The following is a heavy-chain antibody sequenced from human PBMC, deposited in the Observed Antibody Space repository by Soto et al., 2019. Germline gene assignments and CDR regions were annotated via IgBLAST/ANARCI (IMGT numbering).Heavy chain of an antibody. D-gene: IGHD3-10*02. CDR2: ISGSGGST. CDR1: GFTFSSYA. CDR3: ASNMVFGEYGMDV. V-gene: IGHV3-23*01. J-gene: IGHJ6*02. Sequence: GGSLRLSFAASGFTFSSYAMSWVRQAPGKGLEWVSAISGSGGSTYYADSVKGRFTISRDNSKNTLYLQMNSLRAEDTAVYYCASNMVFGEYGMDVWGQGTTVTVSS.